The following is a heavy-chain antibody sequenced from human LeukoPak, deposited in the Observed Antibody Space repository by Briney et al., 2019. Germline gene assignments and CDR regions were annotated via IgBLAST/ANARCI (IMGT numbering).Heavy chain of an antibody. CDR3: ARVTDIVASGALDY. J-gene: IGHJ4*02. CDR1: GFTFSSYS. V-gene: IGHV3-21*01. D-gene: IGHD5-12*01. Sequence: GGSLRLSCAASGFTFSSYSMNWVRQAPGKGLEWVSSISSSSSYIYYADSVKGRFTISRDNAKNSLYLQMNSLRAEDTAVYYCARVTDIVASGALDYWGQGTLVTVSS. CDR2: ISSSSSYI.